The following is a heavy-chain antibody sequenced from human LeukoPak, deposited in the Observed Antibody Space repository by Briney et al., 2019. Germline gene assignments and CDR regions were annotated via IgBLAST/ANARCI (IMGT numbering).Heavy chain of an antibody. Sequence: PGGSLRLSCAASGFTLSSYWMHWVRQAPGKGLVWVSRINSDGSSTSYADSVKGRFTISRDNAKNTLYLQMNSLRAEDTAVYYCAKDLLGYYGSGSYYMGAFDYWGQGTLVTVSS. CDR1: GFTLSSYW. D-gene: IGHD3-10*01. CDR2: INSDGSST. V-gene: IGHV3-74*01. J-gene: IGHJ4*02. CDR3: AKDLLGYYGSGSYYMGAFDY.